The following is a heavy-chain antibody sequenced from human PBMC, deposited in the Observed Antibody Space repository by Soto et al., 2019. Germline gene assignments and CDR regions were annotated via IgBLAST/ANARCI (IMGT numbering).Heavy chain of an antibody. CDR3: ARLHSGTARPDY. Sequence: PGESLKISCKASGYTYTNYWLGWGRQMPGKGLEWMGILYPGDSDTRYSPSFEGQVTISADKSITTAYLQWSSLRASDTAMYYCARLHSGTARPDYWGQGTQVTVSS. J-gene: IGHJ4*02. CDR2: LYPGDSDT. D-gene: IGHD6-19*01. CDR1: GYTYTNYW. V-gene: IGHV5-51*01.